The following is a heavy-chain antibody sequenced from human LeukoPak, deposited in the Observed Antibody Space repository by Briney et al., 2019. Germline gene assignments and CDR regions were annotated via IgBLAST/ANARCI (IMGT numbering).Heavy chain of an antibody. CDR2: INPNSGGT. Sequence: ASVKVSCKASGYTFTGYYMHWVRQAPGQGLEWMGRINPNSGGTNYAQKFQGRVTMTRDTSISTAYMELSRLRSDDTAVYYCARDSVPYCSGGSCYWLDYWGQGTLVTVSS. CDR1: GYTFTGYY. V-gene: IGHV1-2*06. D-gene: IGHD2-15*01. J-gene: IGHJ4*02. CDR3: ARDSVPYCSGGSCYWLDY.